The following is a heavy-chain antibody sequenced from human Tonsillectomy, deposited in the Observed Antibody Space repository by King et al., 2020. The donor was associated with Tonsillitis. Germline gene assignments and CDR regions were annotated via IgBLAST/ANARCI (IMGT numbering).Heavy chain of an antibody. CDR3: ATTSGPGGTFDF. Sequence: VQLVQSGGGLVQPGGSLRLSCAASGLTFSSYWMSWVRHTPGKGLEWVANIKQDGSEKYYVDSVKGRFTISRDNAKNSLYLHMNSLRAEDMAVYYCATTSGPGGTFDFWGQGTMVTVSS. D-gene: IGHD3-16*01. J-gene: IGHJ3*01. CDR1: GLTFSSYW. CDR2: IKQDGSEK. V-gene: IGHV3-7*03.